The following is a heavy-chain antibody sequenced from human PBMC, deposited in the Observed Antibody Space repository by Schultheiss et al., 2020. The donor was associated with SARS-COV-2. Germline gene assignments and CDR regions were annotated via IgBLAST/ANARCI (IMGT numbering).Heavy chain of an antibody. Sequence: ASVKVSCKASGYTFTSYGISWVRQAPGQGLEWMGWISAYNGNTNYAQKLQGRVTMTRDTSISTAYMELSRLRSDDTAVYYCARGKAATPLDYWGQGTLVTVSS. J-gene: IGHJ4*02. CDR1: GYTFTSYG. CDR2: ISAYNGNT. V-gene: IGHV1-18*01. D-gene: IGHD2-2*02. CDR3: ARGKAATPLDY.